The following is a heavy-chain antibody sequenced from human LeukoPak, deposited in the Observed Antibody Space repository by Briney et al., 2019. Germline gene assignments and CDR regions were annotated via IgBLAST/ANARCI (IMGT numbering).Heavy chain of an antibody. Sequence: GGSLRLSCAASQFTFSSYAMSWVRQAPGKGLEWVAFIRYDGSNKYYADSLKGRFTISRDSSKNTLYLQMNSLRAEDTAVYYCAKDRGTTVVKALDYWGQGTLVTVSS. V-gene: IGHV3-30*02. CDR1: QFTFSSYA. CDR2: IRYDGSNK. D-gene: IGHD4-23*01. CDR3: AKDRGTTVVKALDY. J-gene: IGHJ4*02.